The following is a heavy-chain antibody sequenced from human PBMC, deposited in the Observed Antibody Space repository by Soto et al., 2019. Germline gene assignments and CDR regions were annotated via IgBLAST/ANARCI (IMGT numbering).Heavy chain of an antibody. Sequence: QVLLVRSAAEVKKPGASVRVSCTASGYPFTNYVLNWVRQAPGQGLEWMGWISPYNGNTYYEQKFQDRVTMTTDTSRSTAYLELRSLSSDDTAVYFCARDMPIWGSHDYFGCWGQGTLVTVSS. CDR2: ISPYNGNT. CDR3: ARDMPIWGSHDYFGC. J-gene: IGHJ4*02. V-gene: IGHV1-18*01. D-gene: IGHD3-16*01. CDR1: GYPFTNYV.